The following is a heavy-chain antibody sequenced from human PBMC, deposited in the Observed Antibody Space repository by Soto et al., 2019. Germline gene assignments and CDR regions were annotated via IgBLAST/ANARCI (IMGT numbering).Heavy chain of an antibody. V-gene: IGHV1-8*01. CDR2: MNPNSGNT. Sequence: QVQLVQSGAEVKKPGASVKVSCTFTSYDINWVRQATGQGLEWMAWMNPNSGNTRYAQKFQGRVTMTRNTSNFTAYMELSSLRSEDTAVYYCARGPGSSDWRFSYYYMDVWGQGTTVTVSS. CDR1: FTSYD. D-gene: IGHD6-19*01. J-gene: IGHJ6*02. CDR3: ARGPGSSDWRFSYYYMDV.